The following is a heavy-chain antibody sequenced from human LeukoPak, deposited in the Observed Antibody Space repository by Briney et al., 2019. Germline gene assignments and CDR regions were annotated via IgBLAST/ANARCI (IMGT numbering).Heavy chain of an antibody. CDR2: ISSSGSTI. CDR1: GFTFSDYY. V-gene: IGHV3-11*01. J-gene: IGHJ6*02. CDR3: ARDCPYYHGSGPYYYGMDV. Sequence: PGGSLRLSCAASGFTFSDYYMSWIRQAPGKGLEWVSYISSSGSTIYYADSVKGRFTISRDNAKNSLYLQMNSLRAEDTAVYYCARDCPYYHGSGPYYYGMDVWGQGTTVTVSS. D-gene: IGHD3-10*01.